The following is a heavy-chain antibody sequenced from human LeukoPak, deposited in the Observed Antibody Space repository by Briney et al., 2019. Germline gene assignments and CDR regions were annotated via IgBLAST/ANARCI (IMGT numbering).Heavy chain of an antibody. CDR3: AKGGSTSPNAINDY. D-gene: IGHD2-2*01. Sequence: PGGSLRLSCAASGFTFSSYAMSWVRQAPGKGLEWVSAISAGSSTYYADSVKGRFTISRDNSKNTLYLQMNSLRAEDTAVYYCAKGGSTSPNAINDYWGQGTLVTVSS. CDR1: GFTFSSYA. CDR2: ISAGSST. V-gene: IGHV3-23*01. J-gene: IGHJ4*02.